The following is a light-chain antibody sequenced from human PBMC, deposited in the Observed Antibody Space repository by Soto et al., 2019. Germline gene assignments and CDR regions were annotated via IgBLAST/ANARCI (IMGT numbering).Light chain of an antibody. CDR3: QHYNSYSEA. J-gene: IGKJ1*01. CDR1: QGMSSN. CDR2: VTS. V-gene: IGKV1-9*01. Sequence: IQLTQSPSALSASVGDRATLYCRASQGMSSNLAWYQQKPGKAPKLLIYVTSTSQTGVPSRFSGSGSGTEFTLTISSLQPDDFATYYCQHYNSYSEAFGQGTKVDIK.